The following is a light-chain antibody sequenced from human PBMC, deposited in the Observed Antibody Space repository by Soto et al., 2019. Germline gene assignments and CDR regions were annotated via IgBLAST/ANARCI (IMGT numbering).Light chain of an antibody. CDR1: QTVSRNY. CDR3: QQYVSSPRT. V-gene: IGKV3-20*01. CDR2: TAS. J-gene: IGKJ1*01. Sequence: LTLSPGERATLSCRASQTVSRNYLAWYQQRLGQAPRLLIYTASNRAAGIPDRFSGSGSGTDFTLTIHRLEPEDFGVYYCQQYVSSPRTFGQGTKVDIK.